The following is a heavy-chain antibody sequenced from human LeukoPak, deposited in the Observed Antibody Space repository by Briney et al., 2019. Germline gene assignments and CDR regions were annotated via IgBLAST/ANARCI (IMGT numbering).Heavy chain of an antibody. D-gene: IGHD3-3*01. V-gene: IGHV4-39*07. Sequence: SQTLSLTCTVSGGSISSGSYYWGCIRQPPGKGLEWIGSIYHSGSTYYNPSLKSRVPISVDTSKNQFSLKLSSVTAADTAVYYCAREYDFWSGYQYNWFDPWGQGTLVTVSS. CDR1: GGSISSGSYY. CDR3: AREYDFWSGYQYNWFDP. CDR2: IYHSGST. J-gene: IGHJ5*02.